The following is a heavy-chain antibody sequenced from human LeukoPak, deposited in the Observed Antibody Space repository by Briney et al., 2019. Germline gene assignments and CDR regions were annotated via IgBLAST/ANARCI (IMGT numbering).Heavy chain of an antibody. J-gene: IGHJ4*02. V-gene: IGHV3-66*01. CDR1: GVTVSSNY. CDR3: TRDSTTWARSGY. CDR2: INSDGTT. Sequence: GGSLRLSYAVSGVTVSSNYMGWVRQAPGKGLEWISVINSDGTTYYADSVKGRFTASRDPSKNTLSLQMSSLRVEDTAIYYCTRDSTTWARSGYWGQGALVTVSS. D-gene: IGHD2/OR15-2a*01.